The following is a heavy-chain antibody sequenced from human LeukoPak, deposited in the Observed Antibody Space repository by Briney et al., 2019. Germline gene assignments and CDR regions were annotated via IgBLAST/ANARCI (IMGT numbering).Heavy chain of an antibody. CDR2: ISSSSSYI. D-gene: IGHD3-10*01. J-gene: IGHJ3*02. V-gene: IGHV3-21*01. CDR3: ARVETLRYGSGSYYAFDI. CDR1: GFTFSSYS. Sequence: GGSLRLSCAASGFTFSSYSMNWVRQAPGKGLEGVSSISSSSSYIYYADSVKGRFTISRDNAKNSLYLQMNSLRAEDTAVYYCARVETLRYGSGSYYAFDIWGQGTMVTVSS.